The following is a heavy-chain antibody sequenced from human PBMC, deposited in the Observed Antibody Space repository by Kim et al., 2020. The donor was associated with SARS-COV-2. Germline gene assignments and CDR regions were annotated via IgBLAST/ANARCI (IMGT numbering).Heavy chain of an antibody. V-gene: IGHV5-51*01. J-gene: IGHJ4*02. D-gene: IGHD3-10*01. Sequence: GESLKISCKGSGYSFNSYWIAWVRQMPGKGLECMGIIYPGDSDTRYSPSFQGQVTISADKSISTAYLQWSSLKASDTAIYYCARHGREGDTGSYYDYWGQGTLVTVSS. CDR1: GYSFNSYW. CDR2: IYPGDSDT. CDR3: ARHGREGDTGSYYDY.